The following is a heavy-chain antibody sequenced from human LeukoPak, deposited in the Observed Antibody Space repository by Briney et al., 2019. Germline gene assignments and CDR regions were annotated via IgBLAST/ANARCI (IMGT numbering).Heavy chain of an antibody. CDR3: ARDGKEGGFNYDY. Sequence: PSETLSLTCTVSGGSVSNYYWSWIRQPAGKGLQWIGRLYASGSTDYNPSLKSRVTISGDTSKNQFSLTLSSVTAADTAVYYCARDGKEGGFNYDYWGQGTLVTVSS. J-gene: IGHJ4*02. V-gene: IGHV4-4*07. D-gene: IGHD5-24*01. CDR1: GGSVSNYY. CDR2: LYASGST.